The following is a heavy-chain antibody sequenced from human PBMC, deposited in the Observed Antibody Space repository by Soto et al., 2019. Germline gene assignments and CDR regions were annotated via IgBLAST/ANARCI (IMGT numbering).Heavy chain of an antibody. V-gene: IGHV3-23*01. CDR1: GFTFSHFA. D-gene: IGHD3-10*01. CDR2: LSGGDDST. J-gene: IGHJ4*02. CDR3: AKKYHYGSGTYLYYFDY. Sequence: EVQLLESGGGLVQPGGSLRLSCAASGFTFSHFAMSWVRQAPGKGLEWVSTLSGGDDSTYYADSVKDRFTISSDNSMNTLYLKLNSLRAEDTAGYYCAKKYHYGSGTYLYYFDYWGQGPLVTVSS.